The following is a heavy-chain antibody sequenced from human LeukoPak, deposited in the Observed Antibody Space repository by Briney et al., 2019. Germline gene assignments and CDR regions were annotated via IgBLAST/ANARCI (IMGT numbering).Heavy chain of an antibody. Sequence: GGSLRLSCAASGFTFSSYAMSWVRQAPGKGLEWVSAISGSGGSTYYADPVKGRFTISRDNSKNTLYLQMNSLRAEDTAVYYCAKDSIYYDFYYYMDVWGKGTTVTVSS. CDR3: AKDSIYYDFYYYMDV. V-gene: IGHV3-23*01. CDR2: ISGSGGST. CDR1: GFTFSSYA. J-gene: IGHJ6*03. D-gene: IGHD3-3*01.